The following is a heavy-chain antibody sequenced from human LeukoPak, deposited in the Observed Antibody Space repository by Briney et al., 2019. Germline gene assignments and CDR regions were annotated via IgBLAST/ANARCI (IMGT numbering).Heavy chain of an antibody. Sequence: GGSLRLSCAASGFTLSSYAMSWVRQAPGKGLEWVSAISGSGGSTYYADSVKGRFTISRDNSKNTLYLQMNSLRAEDTAVYYCAKDTLRYYDSSGDWGQGTLVTVSS. CDR1: GFTLSSYA. D-gene: IGHD3-22*01. J-gene: IGHJ4*02. CDR3: AKDTLRYYDSSGD. V-gene: IGHV3-23*01. CDR2: ISGSGGST.